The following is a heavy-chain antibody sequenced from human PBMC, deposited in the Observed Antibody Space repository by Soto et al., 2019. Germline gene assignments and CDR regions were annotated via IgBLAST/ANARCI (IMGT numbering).Heavy chain of an antibody. CDR2: ISSSSSYI. J-gene: IGHJ4*02. V-gene: IGHV3-21*01. CDR1: GFTFSSYS. Sequence: EVQLVESGGGLVKPGGSLRLSCAASGFTFSSYSMNWVRQAPGKGLEWVSSISSSSSYIYYADSVKGRFTISRDNAKNSLYLQMNSLRAEDTAVYYCARDLGRITMVRGVIGYRGQGTLVTVSS. CDR3: ARDLGRITMVRGVIGY. D-gene: IGHD3-10*01.